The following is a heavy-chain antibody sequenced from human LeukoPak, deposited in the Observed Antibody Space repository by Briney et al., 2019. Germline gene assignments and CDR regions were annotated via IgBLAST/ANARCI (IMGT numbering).Heavy chain of an antibody. CDR2: IYYSGST. CDR1: GGSISNSGYY. J-gene: IGHJ4*02. D-gene: IGHD6-13*01. Sequence: SETLSLTCTVSGGSISNSGYYWGWIRQPPGKGLDGIGSIYYSGSTHYNPSLKSPVTISVDTSKNQFSLKLSSVTAADTAVYYCARTGAYSSSWEYDYWGQGTLVTVSS. V-gene: IGHV4-39*07. CDR3: ARTGAYSSSWEYDY.